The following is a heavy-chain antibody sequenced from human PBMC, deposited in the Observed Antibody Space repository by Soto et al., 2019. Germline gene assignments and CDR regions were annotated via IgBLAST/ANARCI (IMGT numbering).Heavy chain of an antibody. CDR2: IYYSGST. CDR3: ASSHYDFWSGYYPSPPNIDY. J-gene: IGHJ4*02. CDR1: GGSISSSSYY. D-gene: IGHD3-3*01. V-gene: IGHV4-39*01. Sequence: PSETLSLTCTVSGGSISSSSYYWGWIRQPPGKGLEWIGSIYYSGSTYYNPSLKSRVTISVDTSKNQFSLKLSSVTAADTAVYYCASSHYDFWSGYYPSPPNIDYWGQGTLVTVSS.